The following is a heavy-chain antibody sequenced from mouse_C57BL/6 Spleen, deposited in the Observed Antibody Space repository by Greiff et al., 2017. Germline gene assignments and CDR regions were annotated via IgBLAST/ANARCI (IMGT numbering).Heavy chain of an antibody. D-gene: IGHD2-5*01. Sequence: VQLQQPGAELVKPGASVKIPCKASGYTFTDYNMDWVKQSHGKSLEWIGDINPNNGGTIYNQKFKGKATLTVDKSSSTAYMELRSLTSEDTAVYYCARYYYSNYGGFAYWGQGTLVTVSA. CDR3: ARYYYSNYGGFAY. CDR1: GYTFTDYN. CDR2: INPNNGGT. J-gene: IGHJ3*01. V-gene: IGHV1-18*01.